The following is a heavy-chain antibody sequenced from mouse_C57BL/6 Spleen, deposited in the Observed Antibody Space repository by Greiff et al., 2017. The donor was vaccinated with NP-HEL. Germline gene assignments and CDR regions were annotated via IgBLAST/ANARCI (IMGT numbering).Heavy chain of an antibody. CDR2: IDPENGDT. V-gene: IGHV14-4*01. CDR3: TTPYYGSSYAMDY. J-gene: IGHJ4*01. Sequence: VQLQQSGAELVRPGASVKLSCTASGFNIKDDYMHWVKQRPEQGLEWIGWIDPENGDTEYASKFQGKATITADTSSNTAYLQLSSLTSEDTAVYYCTTPYYGSSYAMDYWGQGTSVTVSS. CDR1: GFNIKDDY. D-gene: IGHD1-1*01.